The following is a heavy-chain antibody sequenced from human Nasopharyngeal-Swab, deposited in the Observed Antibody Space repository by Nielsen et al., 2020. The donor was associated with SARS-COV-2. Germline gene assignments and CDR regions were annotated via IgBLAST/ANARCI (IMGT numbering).Heavy chain of an antibody. J-gene: IGHJ4*02. CDR2: IYYNGNT. V-gene: IGHV4-39*01. D-gene: IGHD6-13*01. CDR3: VRSSRWYYFDY. CDR1: GDSIAYSTFY. Sequence: GSLRLSCTVSGDSIAYSTFYWVWIRQPPGKGLEWIGNIYYNGNTYQNPSLKSRLTISVDKSKNQFSLQLSSVTAADTAVYYCVRSSRWYYFDYWAQGTQVTVSS.